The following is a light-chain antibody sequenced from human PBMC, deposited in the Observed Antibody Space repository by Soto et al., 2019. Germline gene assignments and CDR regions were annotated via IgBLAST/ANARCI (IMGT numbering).Light chain of an antibody. CDR3: QQYNSYSRT. CDR2: SAN. CDR1: QSISSW. Sequence: DIQMTQSPSTLSASVGDRVTITCRASQSISSWLAWFQQRPGKVPKRLMYSANRLESGVPSRFSGSGSGTEFTLTISSLQPDDFATYYCQQYNSYSRTFGQGTKVDI. J-gene: IGKJ1*01. V-gene: IGKV1-5*01.